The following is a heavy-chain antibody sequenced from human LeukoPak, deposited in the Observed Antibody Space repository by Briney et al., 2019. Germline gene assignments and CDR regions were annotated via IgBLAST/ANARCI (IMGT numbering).Heavy chain of an antibody. V-gene: IGHV3-53*01. Sequence: PGGSLRLSCAASGFTVSSKHMSWVRQAPGKGLEWVSVIYSGGSTSYADSVKGRFTISRDNSKNTLYLQMNSLRAEDTAVYYCAKDEGDSGYSGYDSRPSFDYWGQGTLVTVSS. CDR3: AKDEGDSGYSGYDSRPSFDY. J-gene: IGHJ4*02. CDR1: GFTVSSKH. D-gene: IGHD5-12*01. CDR2: IYSGGST.